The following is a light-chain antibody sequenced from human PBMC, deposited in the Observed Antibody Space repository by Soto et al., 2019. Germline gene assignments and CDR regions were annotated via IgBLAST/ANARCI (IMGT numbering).Light chain of an antibody. Sequence: QSALTQPASVSGSPGQSITISCTGTNSDVGSYNYVSWHQQHPGKAPKLMIYNVYDRPSGISNRFSGSKSGNTASLTISGLQGEHEAAYYCSSYTTSRIWVFGGGTKVTVL. V-gene: IGLV2-14*03. CDR2: NVY. CDR3: SSYTTSRIWV. CDR1: NSDVGSYNY. J-gene: IGLJ3*02.